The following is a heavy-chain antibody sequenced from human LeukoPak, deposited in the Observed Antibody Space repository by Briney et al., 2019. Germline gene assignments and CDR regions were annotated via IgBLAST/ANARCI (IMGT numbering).Heavy chain of an antibody. Sequence: GESLKISCKGSGYGFTSYWIGWVRQMPGKGLEWMGTIYPGDSDTRYSPSFQGQVTISADKSISTAYLQWSSLRASDTAMYYCARPYYDSSAYYWHYWGQGTLVTVSS. J-gene: IGHJ4*02. V-gene: IGHV5-51*01. CDR3: ARPYYDSSAYYWHY. D-gene: IGHD3-22*01. CDR2: IYPGDSDT. CDR1: GYGFTSYW.